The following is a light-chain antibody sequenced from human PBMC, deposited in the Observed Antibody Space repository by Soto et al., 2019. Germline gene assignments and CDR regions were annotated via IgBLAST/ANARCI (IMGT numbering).Light chain of an antibody. CDR3: QQYNILST. Sequence: EIVMTQSPVTLSVSPGERATLSCRASESVGSNLAWYQQKPGQPPRLLIYDASMRETGVPPRFSGSGSGTEFTLTISSLHPDDFATYYCQQYNILSTFGQGTKVDI. CDR2: DAS. CDR1: ESVGSN. J-gene: IGKJ1*01. V-gene: IGKV3-15*01.